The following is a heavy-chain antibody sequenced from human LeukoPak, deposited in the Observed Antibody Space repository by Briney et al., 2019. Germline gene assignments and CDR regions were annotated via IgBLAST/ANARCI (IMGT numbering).Heavy chain of an antibody. D-gene: IGHD2-21*01. CDR1: GFTFVGYW. V-gene: IGHV3-7*01. CDR3: ARDYGTDRYDLNDS. CDR2: INQDGSEE. Sequence: PGGSLRLSCEASGFTFVGYWMTWVRQAPGKGLEWVANINQDGSEEHYADSVKGRFTISRDNHGNSVFLQMDSLRDEDTAVYYCARDYGTDRYDLNDSWGQGTLVTVSS. J-gene: IGHJ4*02.